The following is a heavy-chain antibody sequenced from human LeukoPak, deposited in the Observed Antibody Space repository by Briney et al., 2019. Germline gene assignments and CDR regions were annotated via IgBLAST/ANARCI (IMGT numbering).Heavy chain of an antibody. CDR1: GFTFGEYA. V-gene: IGHV3-49*03. CDR3: TRASSGYVYQNWFDP. D-gene: IGHD5-12*01. J-gene: IGHJ5*02. Sequence: PGGSLRLSCTASGFTFGEYAMSWFRQAPGKGLEWVGFIRSKAYGGTTEYAASVKGRFTISRDDSKSIAYLQMNSLKTEDTAVYYCTRASSGYVYQNWFDPWGQGTLVTVSS. CDR2: IRSKAYGGTT.